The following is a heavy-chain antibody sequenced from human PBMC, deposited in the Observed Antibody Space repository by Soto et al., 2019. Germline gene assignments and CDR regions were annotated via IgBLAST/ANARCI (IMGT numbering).Heavy chain of an antibody. Sequence: SVDGSWKATGYTFTSYYMHWGRQAPGQGLEWMGIINPSGGSTSYAQKFQGRVTMTRDTSTSTVYMELSSLRSEDTAVYYCASSSCYYHDAFDIWGQGTMVTVSS. V-gene: IGHV1-46*01. J-gene: IGHJ3*02. CDR1: GYTFTSYY. D-gene: IGHD3-22*01. CDR3: ASSSCYYHDAFDI. CDR2: INPSGGST.